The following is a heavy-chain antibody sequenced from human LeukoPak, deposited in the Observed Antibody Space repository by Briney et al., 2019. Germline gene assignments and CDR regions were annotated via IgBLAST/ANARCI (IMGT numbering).Heavy chain of an antibody. J-gene: IGHJ4*02. Sequence: VASVKGSCKDSGDSCSMYGSTWGRQAPGQRLEYLGWISASDGTTNYAQKVQDRVTMTTDTSTSTAYLELSSLRSEDTAVYYCARGGAAVTAHFSHWGQGTLVTVSS. V-gene: IGHV1-18*01. CDR1: GDSCSMYG. CDR3: ARGGAAVTAHFSH. CDR2: ISASDGTT. D-gene: IGHD2-21*02.